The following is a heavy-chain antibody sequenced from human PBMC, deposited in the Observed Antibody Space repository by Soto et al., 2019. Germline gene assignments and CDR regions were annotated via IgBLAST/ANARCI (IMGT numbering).Heavy chain of an antibody. CDR2: IWYDGSNK. J-gene: IGHJ5*02. CDR3: ARDNLRYFDWLLEALFDP. D-gene: IGHD3-9*01. CDR1: GFTFSSYG. V-gene: IGHV3-33*01. Sequence: QVQLVESRGGVVQPGRSLRLSCAASGFTFSSYGMHWVRQAPGKGLEWVAVIWYDGSNKYYADSVKGRFTISRDNSKNTLYLQMNSLRAEDTAVYYCARDNLRYFDWLLEALFDPWGQGTLVTVSS.